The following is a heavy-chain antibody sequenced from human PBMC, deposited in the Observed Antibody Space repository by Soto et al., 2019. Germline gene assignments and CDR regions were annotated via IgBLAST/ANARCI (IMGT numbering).Heavy chain of an antibody. CDR1: SGPSSTHN. V-gene: IGHV4-59*08. J-gene: IGHJ6*02. CDR2: VYSTGGT. CDR3: VRQGIGTQHGLVDV. Sequence: QVQLQQSGPGLVKPSETLSLTCSVSSGPSSTHNWGWIRQPPGRGLEWIGYVYSTGGTSYNPSLKGSGHLSSGPSTNPISLALGLVTGREPALYYCVRQGIGTQHGLVDVWGQGTTVTVSS. D-gene: IGHD3-10*01.